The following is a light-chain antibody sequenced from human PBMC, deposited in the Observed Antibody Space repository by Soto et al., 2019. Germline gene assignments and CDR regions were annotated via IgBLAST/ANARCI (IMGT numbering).Light chain of an antibody. J-gene: IGLJ1*01. CDR3: CSYAGSSTYV. CDR2: EVS. V-gene: IGLV2-23*02. CDR1: SNEVGSYNL. Sequence: SVLTQPSSVFGSPGQSITLSCTWKSNEVGSYNLVSWYQQHPGKAPKLMIYEVSKRPSGVSNRFSGSKSGNTASLTISWLQAEDEADYYCCSYAGSSTYVFGTG.